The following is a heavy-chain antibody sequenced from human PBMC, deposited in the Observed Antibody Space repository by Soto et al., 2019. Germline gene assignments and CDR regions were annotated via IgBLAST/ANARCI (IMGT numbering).Heavy chain of an antibody. V-gene: IGHV1-24*01. J-gene: IGHJ4*02. D-gene: IGHD1-26*01. CDR2: FDPEDGET. CDR1: GYTLTELS. Sequence: QVQLVQSGAEVKKPGASVKVSCKVSGYTLTELSMHWVRQAPGKGLEWMGGFDPEDGETIYAQKFQGRVTMTADTSTDTAYMELSSLRSEDTAVYYCATDLSGAGSWGYWGQGTLVTVSS. CDR3: ATDLSGAGSWGY.